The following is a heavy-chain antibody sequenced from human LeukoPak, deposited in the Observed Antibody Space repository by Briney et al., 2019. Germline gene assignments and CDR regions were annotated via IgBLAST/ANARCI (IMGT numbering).Heavy chain of an antibody. D-gene: IGHD3-10*01. V-gene: IGHV3-7*04. CDR3: ARAYYYDSRNYYNPTSSFDY. J-gene: IGHJ4*02. CDR2: INQDGSET. Sequence: GGSLRLSCAASGFTFSRYAMSWVRQAPGKGLEWVANINQDGSETYYVDSVKGRFTISRDNAKNSLYLQMNSLRAEDTAVYYCARAYYYDSRNYYNPTSSFDYWGQGTLVTVAS. CDR1: GFTFSRYA.